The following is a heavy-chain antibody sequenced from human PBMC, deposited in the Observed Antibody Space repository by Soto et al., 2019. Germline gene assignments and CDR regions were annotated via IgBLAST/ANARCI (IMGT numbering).Heavy chain of an antibody. CDR1: GGSISSISYY. J-gene: IGHJ5*02. CDR2: IYYSGST. D-gene: IGHD3-22*01. V-gene: IGHV4-39*01. CDR3: ARRSLTYYDSSGYYGPWFDP. Sequence: SETLSLTCTVFGGSISSISYYWGWIRQPPGKGLEWIGSIYYSGSTYYNPSLKSRVTISVDTSKNQFSLKLSSVTAADTAVYYCARRSLTYYDSSGYYGPWFDPWGQGTLVTVSS.